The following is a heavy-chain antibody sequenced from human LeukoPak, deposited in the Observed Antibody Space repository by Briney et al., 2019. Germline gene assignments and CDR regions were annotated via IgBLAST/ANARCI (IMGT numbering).Heavy chain of an antibody. V-gene: IGHV1-8*01. D-gene: IGHD6-13*01. CDR1: GYTFTSYD. J-gene: IGHJ6*03. CDR2: MNPNSGNT. Sequence: ASAKVSCKASGYTFTSYDINWVRQATGQGLEWMGWMNPNSGNTGYAQKFQGRVTMTRNTSISTAYMELSSLRSEDTAVYYCARGEGLRIAAAGGYYYYMDVWGKGTTVTISS. CDR3: ARGEGLRIAAAGGYYYYMDV.